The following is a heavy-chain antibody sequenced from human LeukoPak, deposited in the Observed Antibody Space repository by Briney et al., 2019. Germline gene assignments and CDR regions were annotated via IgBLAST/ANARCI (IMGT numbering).Heavy chain of an antibody. CDR1: GFIFSGYG. CDR2: ISNTGGST. J-gene: IGHJ3*02. V-gene: IGHV3-23*01. Sequence: GGSLRLSCAASGFIFSGYGMSWVRQAPGKGLEWVSSISNTGGSTYYADSVKGRFTISRDNSKNTLYLQMNSLRAEDTAVYYCAKGRGTGVTTPGAFDIWGQGTMVTVSS. CDR3: AKGRGTGVTTPGAFDI. D-gene: IGHD1-26*01.